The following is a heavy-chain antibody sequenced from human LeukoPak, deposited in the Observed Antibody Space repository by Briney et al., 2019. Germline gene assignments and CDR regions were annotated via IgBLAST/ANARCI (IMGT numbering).Heavy chain of an antibody. CDR3: AREKIRSGSYELDY. J-gene: IGHJ4*02. CDR1: GFTFSSYE. D-gene: IGHD3-10*01. V-gene: IGHV3-48*03. CDR2: ISSSGSTI. Sequence: GGSLRLSCAASGFTFSSYEMNWVRQAPGKGLEWVSYISSSGSTIYYADSVKGRFTISRDNAKNSLYLQMNSLRVEDTAVYYCAREKIRSGSYELDYWGQGTLVTVSS.